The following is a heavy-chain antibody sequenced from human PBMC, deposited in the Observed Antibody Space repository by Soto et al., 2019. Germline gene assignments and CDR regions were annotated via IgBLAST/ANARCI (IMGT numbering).Heavy chain of an antibody. J-gene: IGHJ3*02. CDR2: INPNSGGT. V-gene: IGHV1-2*04. CDR3: ARGGNYYDSSGREFAFDI. CDR1: GYTFTGYY. D-gene: IGHD3-22*01. Sequence: QVQLVQSGAEVKKPGASVKVSCKASGYTFTGYYMHWVRQAPGQGLEWMGWINPNSGGTNYAQKFQGWVTMTRDTSISTACMELSRLRSDDTAVYYCARGGNYYDSSGREFAFDIWGQGTMVTVSS.